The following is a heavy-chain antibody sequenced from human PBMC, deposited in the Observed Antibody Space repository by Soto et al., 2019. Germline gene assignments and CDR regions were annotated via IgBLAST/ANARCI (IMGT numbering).Heavy chain of an antibody. J-gene: IGHJ4*02. CDR2: ISGSGGST. CDR1: GFPFSSYA. Sequence: GGSLRLSCAASGFPFSSYAMSWVRQAPGKGLEWVSAISGSGGSTYYADSVKGRFTISRDNSKNTLYLQMNSLRAEDTAVYYCAKGTRRHSSSWAFDYWGQGTLVTVSS. D-gene: IGHD6-13*01. CDR3: AKGTRRHSSSWAFDY. V-gene: IGHV3-23*01.